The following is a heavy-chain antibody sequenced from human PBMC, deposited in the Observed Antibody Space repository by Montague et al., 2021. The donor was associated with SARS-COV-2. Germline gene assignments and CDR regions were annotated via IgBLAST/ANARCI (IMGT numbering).Heavy chain of an antibody. CDR2: MNPSGST. J-gene: IGHJ3*02. D-gene: IGHD3-16*02. CDR3: AREWGGYQPRVNAFNI. CDR1: GGSFSGYY. V-gene: IGHV4-34*01. Sequence: SETLSLTCAVYGGSFSGYYWSWIRQPPGKGLEWIGEMNPSGSTNYNPSLKSRVTISIDTSKNQFSLKLSSVTAADTAVYFCAREWGGYQPRVNAFNIWGQGTMVTVSS.